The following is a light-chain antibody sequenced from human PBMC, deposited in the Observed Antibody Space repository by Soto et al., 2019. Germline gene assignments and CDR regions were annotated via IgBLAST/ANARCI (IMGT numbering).Light chain of an antibody. CDR3: QQYNNWPRT. CDR2: DVF. CDR1: QSITYW. Sequence: DIQMTQSPSSLSASVGDRVTITCRASQSITYWLAWYQQKPGRAPKLLIYDVFNLQSGVPSRFSGSGSGTEFTLTISSLQSEDFAVYYCQQYNNWPRTFGQGTKVDIK. V-gene: IGKV1-5*01. J-gene: IGKJ1*01.